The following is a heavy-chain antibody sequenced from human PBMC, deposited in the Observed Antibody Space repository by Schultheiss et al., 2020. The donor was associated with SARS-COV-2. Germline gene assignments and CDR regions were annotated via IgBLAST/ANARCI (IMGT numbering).Heavy chain of an antibody. CDR2: ISSSSSYI. CDR1: GFTFSSYA. J-gene: IGHJ4*02. Sequence: GGSLRLSCAASGFTFSSYAMHWVRQAPGKGVEWVSSISSSSSYIYYADSVKGRFTISRDNSKNTLYLQMNSLKTEDTAVYYCTIDLGHGDDVPRGFDYWGQGTLVTVSS. CDR3: TIDLGHGDDVPRGFDY. D-gene: IGHD4-17*01. V-gene: IGHV3-21*03.